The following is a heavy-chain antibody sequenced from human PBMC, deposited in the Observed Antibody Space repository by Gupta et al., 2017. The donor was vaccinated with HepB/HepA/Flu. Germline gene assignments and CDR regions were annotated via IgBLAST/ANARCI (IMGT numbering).Heavy chain of an antibody. CDR3: ARDPLKYYYDSSGYYSYYYGMDV. Sequence: QVQLQESGPGLVKPSQTLSLTCTVSGGSISSGGYYWSWIRQHPGKGLEWIGYIYYSGSTYYNPSLKSRVTISVDTSKNQFSLKLSSGTAADTAVYYCARDPLKYYYDSSGYYSYYYGMDVWGQGTTVTVSS. CDR2: IYYSGST. V-gene: IGHV4-31*03. J-gene: IGHJ6*02. CDR1: GGSISSGGYY. D-gene: IGHD3-22*01.